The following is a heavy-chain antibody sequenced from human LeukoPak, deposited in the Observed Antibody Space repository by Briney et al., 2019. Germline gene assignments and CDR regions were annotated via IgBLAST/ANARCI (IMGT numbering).Heavy chain of an antibody. Sequence: GGSLRLSCAASGFTFSTYGMHWVRQAPGKGLEWVSVIWFDGSTQYYADSVKGRFTISRDNSKNTLFLQMNSLRAEDTAVYYCVRDPQVNWNRPSPLSWGQGTLATVSS. CDR1: GFTFSTYG. CDR3: VRDPQVNWNRPSPLS. CDR2: IWFDGSTQ. D-gene: IGHD1-20*01. V-gene: IGHV3-33*01. J-gene: IGHJ5*02.